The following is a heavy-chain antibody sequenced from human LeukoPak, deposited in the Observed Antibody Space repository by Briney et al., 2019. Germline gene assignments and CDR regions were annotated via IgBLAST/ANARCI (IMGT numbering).Heavy chain of an antibody. D-gene: IGHD3-3*01. CDR3: ARDKNHYDFWSGYYPLDV. J-gene: IGHJ6*02. Sequence: SVKVSCKASGGTFSSYAISWVRQAPGQGLEWMGRIIPILGIANYAQKFQGRVTITADKSTSTAYTELSSLRSEDTAVYYCARDKNHYDFWSGYYPLDVWGQGTTVTVSS. CDR2: IIPILGIA. CDR1: GGTFSSYA. V-gene: IGHV1-69*04.